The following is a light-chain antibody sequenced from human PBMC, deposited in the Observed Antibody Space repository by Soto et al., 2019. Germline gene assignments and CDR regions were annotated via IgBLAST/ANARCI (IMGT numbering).Light chain of an antibody. CDR1: QSVSSNY. Sequence: EIVLTQSPGTLSLSPGERATLSCRASQSVSSNYLAWYQQKPGQAPRLLIYGASSRATGIPDRFSGGGSGTDFTLTISRLEPEDVAVYYCQQLGTFGQGTKVEIK. CDR2: GAS. J-gene: IGKJ1*01. CDR3: QQLGT. V-gene: IGKV3-20*01.